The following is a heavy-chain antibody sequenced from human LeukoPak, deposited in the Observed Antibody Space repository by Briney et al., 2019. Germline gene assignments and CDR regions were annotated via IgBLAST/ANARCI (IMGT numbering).Heavy chain of an antibody. CDR3: AREDQYSSSLDAFDI. D-gene: IGHD6-6*01. Sequence: GSLRLSCAASGFTFSSYSMNWVRQAPGKGLEWVSSISSSSSYIYYADSVKGRFTISRDNAKNSLYLQMNSLRAEDTAVYYCAREDQYSSSLDAFDIWGQGTMVTVSS. J-gene: IGHJ3*02. CDR2: ISSSSSYI. V-gene: IGHV3-21*01. CDR1: GFTFSSYS.